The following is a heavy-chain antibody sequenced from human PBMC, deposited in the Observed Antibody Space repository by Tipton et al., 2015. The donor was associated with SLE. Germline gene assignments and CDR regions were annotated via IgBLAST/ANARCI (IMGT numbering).Heavy chain of an antibody. Sequence: LSLTCTVSGGSISSHYWSWIRQPPGKGLEWIGYIYYSGSTNDNPSLKSRVTISVDTSKNQFSLKVSSVTAADTAVYYCARERVEAAGRRWYFDLWGRGTLVTVSS. J-gene: IGHJ2*01. V-gene: IGHV4-59*11. CDR2: IYYSGST. CDR3: ARERVEAAGRRWYFDL. CDR1: GGSISSHY. D-gene: IGHD6-13*01.